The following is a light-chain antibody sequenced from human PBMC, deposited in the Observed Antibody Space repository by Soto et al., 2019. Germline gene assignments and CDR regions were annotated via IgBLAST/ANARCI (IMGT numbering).Light chain of an antibody. J-gene: IGKJ1*01. Sequence: DIQMTQSPSTLSASVGDRVTITCRASQSISTSLAWYQQKPGKAPKLLIYDASSLESGVPSRFSGSGSGTEFTLTISSLQPDDLATYYCQQYNLYWTFGQGTKV. V-gene: IGKV1-5*01. CDR3: QQYNLYWT. CDR1: QSISTS. CDR2: DAS.